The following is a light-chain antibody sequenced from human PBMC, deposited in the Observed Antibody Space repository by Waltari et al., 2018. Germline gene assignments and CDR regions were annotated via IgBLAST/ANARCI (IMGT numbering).Light chain of an antibody. J-gene: IGKJ4*01. V-gene: IGKV1-5*03. Sequence: DIQMTQSPSTLSASVGDTVIITCRASQSVSSWLAWYQQEPGKAPKLLIYKASNLESGVPSRFRGSGSGTEFTLTINSLQPDDFATYYCQQYHDYVLTFGGGTKVE. CDR2: KAS. CDR3: QQYHDYVLT. CDR1: QSVSSW.